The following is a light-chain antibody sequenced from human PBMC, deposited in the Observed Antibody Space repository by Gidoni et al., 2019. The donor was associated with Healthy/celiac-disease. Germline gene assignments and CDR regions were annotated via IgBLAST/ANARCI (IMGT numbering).Light chain of an antibody. CDR2: AAS. V-gene: IGKV1-39*01. CDR3: QQSYSTPLYT. J-gene: IGKJ2*01. CDR1: QSISSY. Sequence: DIQMTQSTSSLSASVGDRVTITCRASQSISSYLNWYQQKPGKAPKLLIYAASSVQSGVPSRFSGSGSGTDFTLTIISLQPEDFATYYCQQSYSTPLYTFXQXTKLEIK.